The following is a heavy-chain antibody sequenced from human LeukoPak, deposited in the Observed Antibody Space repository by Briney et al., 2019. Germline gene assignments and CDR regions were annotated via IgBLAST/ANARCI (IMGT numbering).Heavy chain of an antibody. D-gene: IGHD2/OR15-2a*01. CDR1: GGSISSYY. CDR3: ARSLQYGNNNYYYYGMDV. CDR2: IYYSGST. Sequence: PSETLSLTCTVSGGSISSYYWSCIRQPPGKGLEWIGYIYYSGSTDYNPSLKGRVTISEDTSKNQFSLKLNSVTAADTAVYYCARSLQYGNNNYYYYGMDVWGQGTTVTVSS. V-gene: IGHV4-59*01. J-gene: IGHJ6*02.